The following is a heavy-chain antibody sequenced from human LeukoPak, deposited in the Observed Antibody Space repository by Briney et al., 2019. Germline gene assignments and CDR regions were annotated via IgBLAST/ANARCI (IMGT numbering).Heavy chain of an antibody. J-gene: IGHJ4*02. D-gene: IGHD1-26*01. Sequence: SGGSLRLSCAASGFTFSSYGMHWVRQAPGKGLEWVAFIRYDGSNKYYADSVKGRFTISRDNSKNTLYLQMNSLRAEDTAVYYCARRSGRWELPNYFDYWGQGTLVTVSS. CDR1: GFTFSSYG. V-gene: IGHV3-30*02. CDR3: ARRSGRWELPNYFDY. CDR2: IRYDGSNK.